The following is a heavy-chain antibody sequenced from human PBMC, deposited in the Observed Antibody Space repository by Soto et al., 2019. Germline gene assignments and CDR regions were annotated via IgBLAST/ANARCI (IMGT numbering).Heavy chain of an antibody. CDR1: GDSVSSHSAA. D-gene: IGHD6-19*01. Sequence: SPTLSLTCAISGDSVSSHSAAWNWIRQSPSRGLEWLGRTYYRSKWYNDYAVSVKSRITINPDTSKNQFSLQLNSVTPEDTAVYYCARGLEWLVNDAFDIWGQGTMVTVSS. V-gene: IGHV6-1*01. CDR3: ARGLEWLVNDAFDI. CDR2: TYYRSKWYN. J-gene: IGHJ3*02.